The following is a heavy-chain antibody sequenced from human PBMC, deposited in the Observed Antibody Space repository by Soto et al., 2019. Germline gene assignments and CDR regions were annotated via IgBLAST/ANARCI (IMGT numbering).Heavy chain of an antibody. CDR3: TRPSVRGSGGYYYGMDV. V-gene: IGHV3-49*04. CDR2: IRSKAYGGTT. J-gene: IGHJ6*02. Sequence: GVLRLSCTASGFTFGDYAMSWVRQPPGKGLEWVGLIRSKAYGGTTEYAASVKGRFTISRDDSKSIAYLQMNSLKTEDTAVYYCTRPSVRGSGGYYYGMDVGCQRTTGTVSS. D-gene: IGHD2-15*01. CDR1: GFTFGDYA.